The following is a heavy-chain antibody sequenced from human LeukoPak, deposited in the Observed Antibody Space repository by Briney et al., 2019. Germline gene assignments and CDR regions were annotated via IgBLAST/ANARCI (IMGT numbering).Heavy chain of an antibody. Sequence: GSLRLSCAASGFTFNNYAMSWVRQAPGKGLEWVSGVTPGGNIPYYADSVKGRFTISRDNSNNTLYLQMGSLRAADTALYYCAKDIWLVSSGFQTFDLWGQGTLDSVSS. J-gene: IGHJ4*02. CDR1: GFTFNNYA. D-gene: IGHD3-22*01. V-gene: IGHV3-23*01. CDR2: VTPGGNIP. CDR3: AKDIWLVSSGFQTFDL.